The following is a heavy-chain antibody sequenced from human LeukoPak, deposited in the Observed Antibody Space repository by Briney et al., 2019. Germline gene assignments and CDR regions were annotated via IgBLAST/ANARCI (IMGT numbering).Heavy chain of an antibody. CDR1: GFTFSSYG. Sequence: GGTLRLSCAASGFTFSSYGMSWVRQAPGKGLEWVSIISGSDGSTYYADSVKGRFTISRDNSKNTLYLQMNSLRAEDTAVYYCAKAGGSEYYYYMDVWGKGTTVTVSS. CDR3: AKAGGSEYYYYMDV. J-gene: IGHJ6*03. D-gene: IGHD3-10*01. CDR2: ISGSDGST. V-gene: IGHV3-23*01.